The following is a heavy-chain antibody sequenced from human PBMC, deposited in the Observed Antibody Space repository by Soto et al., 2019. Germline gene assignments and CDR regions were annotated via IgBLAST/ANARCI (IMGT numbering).Heavy chain of an antibody. CDR1: GVSLSSGYYY. V-gene: IGHV4-39*01. D-gene: IGHD2-2*01. J-gene: IGHJ3*02. CDR3: ARNVVVPAPAAFDI. CDR2: IYYSGNT. Sequence: PSETMSLTCPVSGVSLSSGYYYWSWLRQPPGKGLEWIGSIYYSGNTYYNPSLKSRVTISVDTSKNQFSLKLSSVTAADTAVYYCARNVVVPAPAAFDIWGQGTMVTVSS.